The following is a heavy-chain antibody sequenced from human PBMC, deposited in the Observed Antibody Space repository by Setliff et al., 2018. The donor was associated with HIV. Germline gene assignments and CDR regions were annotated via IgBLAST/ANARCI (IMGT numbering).Heavy chain of an antibody. CDR2: MNPDSRNT. J-gene: IGHJ6*03. D-gene: IGHD3-22*01. CDR3: ARARTDYYDRRRRSHYYIDV. V-gene: IGHV1-8*02. CDR1: GYTFSNYG. Sequence: GASVKVSCKPSGYTFSNYGINWVRQAAGQGLEWMGWMNPDSRNTGYAQRFEGRVTLTWDTSISTAYLELNHLKSDDTAVYYCARARTDYYDRRRRSHYYIDVWARGATVTVSS.